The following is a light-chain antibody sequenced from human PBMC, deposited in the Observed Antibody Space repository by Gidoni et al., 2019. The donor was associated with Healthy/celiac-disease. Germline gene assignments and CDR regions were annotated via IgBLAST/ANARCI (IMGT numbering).Light chain of an antibody. Sequence: EIVLTQSPGTLSLSPGERATLSCRASQSVSSSYLAWYQQKPGQAPRRLIYGASSRATGIPDRFSGSGSGTDFTLTISRLEPEDFAVYYCQQYGSFALTFGGGTKVEIK. CDR2: GAS. J-gene: IGKJ4*01. CDR3: QQYGSFALT. V-gene: IGKV3-20*01. CDR1: QSVSSSY.